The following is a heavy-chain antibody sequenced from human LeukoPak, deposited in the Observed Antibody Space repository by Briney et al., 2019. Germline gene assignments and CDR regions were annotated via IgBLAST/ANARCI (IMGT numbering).Heavy chain of an antibody. D-gene: IGHD3-3*01. V-gene: IGHV4-4*07. CDR3: AREKFGSVIIEGFDY. Sequence: PSETLSLTCTVSGGSISSYHWSWIRQPAGKGLEWIGRIYTSGSTNYNPSLKSRVTMSVDTSKNQFSLKLSSVTAADTAVYYCAREKFGSVIIEGFDYWGQGTLVTVSS. J-gene: IGHJ4*02. CDR1: GGSISSYH. CDR2: IYTSGST.